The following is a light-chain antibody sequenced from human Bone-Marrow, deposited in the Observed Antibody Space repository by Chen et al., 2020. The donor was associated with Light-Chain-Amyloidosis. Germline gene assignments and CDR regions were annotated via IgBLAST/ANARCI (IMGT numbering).Light chain of an antibody. CDR2: DAS. CDR3: QHFDDLLMFT. V-gene: IGKV1-33*01. Sequence: DIQMTQSPSSLSASVGDRVTITYQASQAISNSLNWYQQKPGKAPKLLIYDASSLETGVPSRFSGTGSGTHFTFTISNLQPEDIATYYCQHFDDLLMFTFGQGTKLDMK. J-gene: IGKJ2*01. CDR1: QAISNS.